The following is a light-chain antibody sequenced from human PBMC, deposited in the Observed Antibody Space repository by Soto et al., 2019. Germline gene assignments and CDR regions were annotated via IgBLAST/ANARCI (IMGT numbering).Light chain of an antibody. CDR3: SSYTSSSTRV. J-gene: IGLJ3*02. CDR1: SSDVGGYNY. V-gene: IGLV2-14*01. CDR2: EVS. Sequence: QSALTQPASVSGSPGQSITICCTGTSSDVGGYNYVSWYQQHPGKAPKLMIYEVSNRPSGVSNRFSGSKSGNTASLTISGLQAEDEADYYCSSYTSSSTRVFGVGTQLTVL.